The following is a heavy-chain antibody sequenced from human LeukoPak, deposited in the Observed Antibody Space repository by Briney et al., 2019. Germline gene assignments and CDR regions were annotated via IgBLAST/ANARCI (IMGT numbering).Heavy chain of an antibody. D-gene: IGHD2-15*01. V-gene: IGHV4-31*03. CDR3: ARCSGGSCPFDY. J-gene: IGHJ4*02. CDR1: GGSISSGGYY. Sequence: SQTLSLTCTVSGGSISSGGYYWSWIRQHPGKGLEWIGYIYYSGSTYYNPSLKSRVTISVDTSKNQFSLKLSSVTAADTAVYYCARCSGGSCPFDYWGQGTLVTVSS. CDR2: IYYSGST.